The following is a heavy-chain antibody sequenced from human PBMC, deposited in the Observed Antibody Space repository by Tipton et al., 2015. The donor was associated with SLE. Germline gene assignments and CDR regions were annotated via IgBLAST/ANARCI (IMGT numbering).Heavy chain of an antibody. CDR2: IYATGGP. V-gene: IGHV4-61*02. J-gene: IGHJ3*02. CDR1: GGSISSGGFP. CDR3: ARSLDTFDM. Sequence: TLSLTCPVSGGSISSGGFPWEWVPQPAGGGLEWIGRIYATGGPDHTPPLGSRVTISVETPKNQFSLRLSFVTAADTGVYYCARSLDTFDMWGQGTMVTVSS.